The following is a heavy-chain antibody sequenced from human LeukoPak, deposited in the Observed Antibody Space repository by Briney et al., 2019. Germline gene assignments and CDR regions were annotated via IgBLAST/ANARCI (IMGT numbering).Heavy chain of an antibody. J-gene: IGHJ3*02. V-gene: IGHV3-30*18. CDR2: ISYDGSNK. Sequence: GGSLRLSCAASGFTFSSYGTHWVRQAPGKGLEWVAVISYDGSNKYYADSVKGRFTISRDNSKNTLYLQMNSLRAEDTAVYYCAKIRLGDGYNSDAFDIWGQGTMVTVSS. CDR3: AKIRLGDGYNSDAFDI. D-gene: IGHD5-24*01. CDR1: GFTFSSYG.